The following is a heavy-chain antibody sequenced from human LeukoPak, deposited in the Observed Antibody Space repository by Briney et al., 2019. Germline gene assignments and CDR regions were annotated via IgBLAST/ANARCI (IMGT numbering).Heavy chain of an antibody. J-gene: IGHJ3*02. Sequence: GGSLRLSCAASGFTFSNYWMHWVRQAPGKGLVWVSRINSDGINTSYADSVKGRFTISRDNAKNTLNLQMNSLGADDTAVYYCARDLGSRYPWIVATITYYYDSSGYSDAFDIWGQGTMVTVSS. CDR3: ARDLGSRYPWIVATITYYYDSSGYSDAFDI. D-gene: IGHD3-22*01. CDR1: GFTFSNYW. V-gene: IGHV3-74*01. CDR2: INSDGINT.